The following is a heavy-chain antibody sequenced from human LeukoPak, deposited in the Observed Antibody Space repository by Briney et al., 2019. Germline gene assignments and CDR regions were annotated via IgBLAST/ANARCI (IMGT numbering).Heavy chain of an antibody. Sequence: ASVKVSCKVSGDTLTELSTHWVRQAPGKGLEWMGGLDPEDGKIIYAQKFQGRVTMTEDTSTDTAYMEMSSLRSEDTAVYYCARAAYSNYAGGWFDPWGQGTLVTVSS. CDR3: ARAAYSNYAGGWFDP. J-gene: IGHJ5*02. CDR2: LDPEDGKI. V-gene: IGHV1-24*01. CDR1: GDTLTELS. D-gene: IGHD4-11*01.